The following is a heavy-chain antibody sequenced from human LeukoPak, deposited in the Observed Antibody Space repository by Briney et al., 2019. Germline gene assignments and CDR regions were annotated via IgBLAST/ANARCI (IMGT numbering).Heavy chain of an antibody. Sequence: GGSLRLSCAASGFTFSSYWMSWVRQAPGKGLEWVANIEQDGSEKHYVDSVRGRFTISRDNAKNSLYLQMNSLRAEDTAVYYCARDISRAVDFWSGYYTYYYYYMDVWGKGTTVTVSS. D-gene: IGHD3-3*01. J-gene: IGHJ6*03. CDR2: IEQDGSEK. CDR3: ARDISRAVDFWSGYYTYYYYYMDV. V-gene: IGHV3-7*01. CDR1: GFTFSSYW.